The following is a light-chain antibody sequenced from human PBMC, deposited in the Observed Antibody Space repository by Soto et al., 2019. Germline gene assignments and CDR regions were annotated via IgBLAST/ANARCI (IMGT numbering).Light chain of an antibody. J-gene: IGKJ3*01. Sequence: EMVLMQSPGTLSFSPGDGATLSCRASQSVNSNYLAWYQQKPGQAPTLLIFDTYRRDTGVTDRFSGSGSGTDFTLTISSLQPDDFAVYDCQQYDSSQFTFDPGTKVNIK. CDR2: DTY. CDR1: QSVNSNY. V-gene: IGKV3-20*01. CDR3: QQYDSSQFT.